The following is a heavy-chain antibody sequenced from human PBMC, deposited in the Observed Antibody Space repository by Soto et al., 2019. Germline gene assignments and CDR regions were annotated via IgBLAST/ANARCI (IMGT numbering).Heavy chain of an antibody. J-gene: IGHJ4*02. Sequence: GGSLRLSCAASGFTFSSYAMSWVRQAPGKGLEWVSGISGSGGSTHYADSVRGRFTISRDNSKNTLYLQMNSLRAEDTALYYCARRSISSSDYWGPGTLVTVSS. CDR1: GFTFSSYA. CDR2: ISGSGGST. V-gene: IGHV3-23*01. CDR3: ARRSISSSDY. D-gene: IGHD6-6*01.